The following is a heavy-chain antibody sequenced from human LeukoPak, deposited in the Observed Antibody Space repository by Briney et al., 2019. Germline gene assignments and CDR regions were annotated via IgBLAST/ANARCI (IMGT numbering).Heavy chain of an antibody. CDR2: MYHTGTS. V-gene: IGHV4-59*01. CDR3: ATTRRYITNDAFDI. CDR1: GASITTYY. D-gene: IGHD5-18*01. Sequence: SETLSLTCSVSGASITTYYWNWIRQSPGKGLEWIGYMYHTGTSHSNPSLQSRVTISLDTPNNKYSLTLTSVTAADAAVYYCATTRRYITNDAFDIWGKGTRVTVSS. J-gene: IGHJ3*02.